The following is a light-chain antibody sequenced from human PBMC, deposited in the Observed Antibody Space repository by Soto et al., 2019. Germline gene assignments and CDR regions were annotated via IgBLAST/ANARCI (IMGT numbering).Light chain of an antibody. CDR3: LSYDSSLSGWV. Sequence: QSVLTQPPSVSGAPGQRVTISCTGSSSNIGAGYDVHWYQQLPGTAPKLLIYGNSNRPSGVPDRFSGSKSGTSASLAITGPRAEDEADYYCLSYDSSLSGWVFGGGTKLTVL. CDR1: SSNIGAGYD. J-gene: IGLJ3*02. V-gene: IGLV1-40*01. CDR2: GNS.